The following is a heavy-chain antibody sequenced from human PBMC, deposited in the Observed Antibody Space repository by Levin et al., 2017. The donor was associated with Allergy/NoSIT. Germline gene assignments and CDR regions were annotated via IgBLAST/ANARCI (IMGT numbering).Heavy chain of an antibody. Sequence: AGGSLRLSCAASGFTFSTYWMTWVRQAPGKGLEWVANINQDGSEKHYVDSVKGRFTISRDNAKNSLYLQMNSLRAEATAVFYCARGRGGPDLWGRGTLVTVSS. V-gene: IGHV3-7*01. CDR1: GFTFSTYW. J-gene: IGHJ2*01. CDR3: ARGRGGPDL. CDR2: INQDGSEK. D-gene: IGHD3-10*01.